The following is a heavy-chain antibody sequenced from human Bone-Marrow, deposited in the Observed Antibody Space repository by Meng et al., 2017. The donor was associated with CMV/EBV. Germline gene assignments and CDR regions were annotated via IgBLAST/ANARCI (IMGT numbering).Heavy chain of an antibody. Sequence: SVKVSCKASGYTFTNYDINWVRQATGPGLEWMGRIIPILGIANYAQKFQGRVTITADKSTSTAYMELSSLRSEDTAVYYCARGDRAARPDVGDVWGQGTTVTVSS. J-gene: IGHJ6*02. CDR1: GYTFTNYD. V-gene: IGHV1-69*04. D-gene: IGHD6-6*01. CDR2: IIPILGIA. CDR3: ARGDRAARPDVGDV.